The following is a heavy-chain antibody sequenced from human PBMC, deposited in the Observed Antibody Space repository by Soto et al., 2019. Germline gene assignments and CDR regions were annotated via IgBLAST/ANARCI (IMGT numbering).Heavy chain of an antibody. D-gene: IGHD3-10*01. Sequence: QVQLQESGPGLVKPSQTLSLTCTVSGGSISSGGYYWSWIRQPPGKGLEWIGYIYYSGSTYYNPSLTSCVTLSLDTSKNQFSLKLSSVTAADTAVYYCARETYYYGSGSPYYYFDYWGQGTLVTVSS. CDR2: IYYSGST. J-gene: IGHJ4*02. CDR3: ARETYYYGSGSPYYYFDY. V-gene: IGHV4-31*03. CDR1: GGSISSGGYY.